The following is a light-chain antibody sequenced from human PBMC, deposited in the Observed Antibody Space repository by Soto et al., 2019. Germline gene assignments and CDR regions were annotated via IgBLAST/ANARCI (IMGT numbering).Light chain of an antibody. CDR3: SSYTSSSTYV. CDR1: SSDVGDYNY. J-gene: IGLJ1*01. CDR2: EVN. Sequence: QSVLTQPASVSGSPGQSITISCTGASSDVGDYNYVSWYQHHPGKAPKLLIYEVNNRPSGVSDRFSGSKSGNVASLTISWLQAEDEADYYCSSYTSSSTYVFGTGTNGTVL. V-gene: IGLV2-14*01.